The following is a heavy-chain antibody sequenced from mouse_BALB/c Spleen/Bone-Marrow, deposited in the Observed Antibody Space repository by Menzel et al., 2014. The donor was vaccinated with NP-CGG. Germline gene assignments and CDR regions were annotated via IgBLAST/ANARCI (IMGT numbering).Heavy chain of an antibody. CDR3: ARHHRYAYYFDY. CDR2: ILPGSGNT. J-gene: IGHJ2*01. Sequence: VQLQQSGAELMKPGASVKISCKATGYTFSSYWIEWVKQRPGHGLEWIGEILPGSGNTNYNEKFKGKATLTVDTSSSTAYVDLSSLTSEDSAVYYCARHHRYAYYFDYWGQGTTLTVSS. CDR1: GYTFSSYW. V-gene: IGHV1-9*01. D-gene: IGHD2-14*01.